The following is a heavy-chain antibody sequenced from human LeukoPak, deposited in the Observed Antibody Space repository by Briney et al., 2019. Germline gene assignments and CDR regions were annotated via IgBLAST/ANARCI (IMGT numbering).Heavy chain of an antibody. D-gene: IGHD3-22*01. CDR2: ISGSGGST. V-gene: IGHV3-23*01. CDR3: AKTVPPITMIVTLFDY. J-gene: IGHJ4*02. CDR1: GFTFDDYA. Sequence: PGGSLRLSCAASGFTFDDYAMHWVRQAPGKGLEWVSAISGSGGSTYYADSVKGRFTISRDNSKNTLYLQMNSLRAEDTAVYYCAKTVPPITMIVTLFDYWGQGTLVTVSS.